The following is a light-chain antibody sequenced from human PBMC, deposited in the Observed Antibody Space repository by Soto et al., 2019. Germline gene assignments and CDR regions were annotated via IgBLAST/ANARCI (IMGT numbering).Light chain of an antibody. V-gene: IGKV1-39*01. Sequence: DIHMTQAPSSLSASLGEIVTITCRASQGISSWLAWYQQKPWKAPKLLIYAASNLQSGIPSRFSGSGSETDFTLTISSLQPEDFATYYCQQSYSTPWTFGQGTKVDIK. CDR1: QGISSW. J-gene: IGKJ1*01. CDR2: AAS. CDR3: QQSYSTPWT.